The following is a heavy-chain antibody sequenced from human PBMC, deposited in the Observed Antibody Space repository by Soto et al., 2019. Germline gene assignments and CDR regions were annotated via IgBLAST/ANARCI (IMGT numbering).Heavy chain of an antibody. V-gene: IGHV1-46*01. CDR2: INPSGGST. CDR1: GYTFTSYY. J-gene: IGHJ6*02. D-gene: IGHD3-22*01. CDR3: ATDRYDSSGWYYGMDV. Sequence: ASVKVSCKASGYTFTSYYMHWVRQAPGQGLEWMGIINPSGGSTSYAQKFQGRVTMTKDTSTSTVYMELSSLRSEDTAVYYCATDRYDSSGWYYGMDVWGQGTTVTVSS.